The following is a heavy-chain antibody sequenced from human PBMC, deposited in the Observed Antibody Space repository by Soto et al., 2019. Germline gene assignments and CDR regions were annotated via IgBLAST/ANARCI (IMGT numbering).Heavy chain of an antibody. D-gene: IGHD2-8*01. J-gene: IGHJ4*02. CDR2: VYYSGST. V-gene: IGHV4-59*05. CDR1: GGSIRSYC. CDR3: ARSVPYCSNGICYHFDY. Sequence: QVQLQESGPTLVKPSETLSLTCTVSGGSIRSYCWTWIRQPPGEGLEWIGSVYYSGSTYYNPSLKSRVTVYVDTSSNQFSLRLNSVTAADTAVYYCARSVPYCSNGICYHFDYWGQGTLVTVSS.